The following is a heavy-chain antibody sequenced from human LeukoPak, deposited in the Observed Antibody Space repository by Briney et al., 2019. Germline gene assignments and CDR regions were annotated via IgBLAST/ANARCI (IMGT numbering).Heavy chain of an antibody. CDR1: GFTFSSYA. Sequence: GGSLRLSCAASGFTFSSYAMSWVRQAPGKGLEWVSGISGSVESTYYADSVKGRFTISRDNSKNTLYLQMNSLTAEDTAVYYCAKASTYYYDSSAHYKDSWGRGTLVTVSS. CDR2: ISGSVEST. CDR3: AKASTYYYDSSAHYKDS. V-gene: IGHV3-23*01. D-gene: IGHD3-22*01. J-gene: IGHJ4*02.